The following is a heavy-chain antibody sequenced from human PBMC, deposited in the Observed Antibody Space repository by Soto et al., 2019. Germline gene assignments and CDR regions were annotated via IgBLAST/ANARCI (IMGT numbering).Heavy chain of an antibody. D-gene: IGHD2-15*01. CDR1: GYTFTTHG. Sequence: GPEVKKAGASVKVSCQASGYTFTTHGISWVRQAPGQGLEWMGWISTYNGNTNYAQKLQGRITLTADTSTSTAYMELRSLRSDDTAVYYCARVGLDCSGGSCYYAYYFDYWGQGTLVTVSS. CDR3: ARVGLDCSGGSCYYAYYFDY. J-gene: IGHJ4*02. CDR2: ISTYNGNT. V-gene: IGHV1-18*01.